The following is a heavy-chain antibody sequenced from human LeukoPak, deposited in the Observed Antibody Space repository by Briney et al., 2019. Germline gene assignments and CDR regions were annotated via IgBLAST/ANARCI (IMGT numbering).Heavy chain of an antibody. CDR3: AREAWVSGDSKYRYYGIDV. CDR2: THRSGDT. D-gene: IGHD4-17*01. V-gene: IGHV4-4*02. CDR1: GVSISSDNW. J-gene: IGHJ6*02. Sequence: PSETLSLTCAVCGVSISSDNWWTWVRQPPGKGLEWIGETHRSGDTNYNPSLKSRVTISVDKSKNQFSLKLSSVTAADTALYYCAREAWVSGDSKYRYYGIDVWGQGTTVTVSS.